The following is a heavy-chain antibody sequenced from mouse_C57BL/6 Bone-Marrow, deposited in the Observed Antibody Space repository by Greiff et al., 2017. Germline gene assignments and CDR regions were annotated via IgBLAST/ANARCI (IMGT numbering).Heavy chain of an antibody. CDR3: AKWDYGSSLDY. J-gene: IGHJ2*01. Sequence: VQLQQPGAELVMPGASVKLSCKASGYTFTRYWMHWVKQRPGQGLEWIGEIDPSDSYTNYNQKFKGKSTLTVNKSSSTAYMQRSSLTSEDSAVYYGAKWDYGSSLDYWGQGTTLTVSS. D-gene: IGHD1-1*01. V-gene: IGHV1-69*01. CDR1: GYTFTRYW. CDR2: IDPSDSYT.